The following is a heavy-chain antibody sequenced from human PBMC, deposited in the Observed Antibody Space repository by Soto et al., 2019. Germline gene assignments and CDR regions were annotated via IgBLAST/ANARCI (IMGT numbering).Heavy chain of an antibody. Sequence: QVQFVQSGAEVKKPGASVKVSCRASGYTFTSYPLHWVRQAPGQSFEWMGWINAGNGNTRFSPKFQDRVIMTRDTSASTIHMELSSLRSEDTAVYYCSREVRTISGVVLLDYWGQGTLVTVSS. CDR3: SREVRTISGVVLLDY. CDR2: INAGNGNT. J-gene: IGHJ4*02. D-gene: IGHD3-3*01. V-gene: IGHV1-3*01. CDR1: GYTFTSYP.